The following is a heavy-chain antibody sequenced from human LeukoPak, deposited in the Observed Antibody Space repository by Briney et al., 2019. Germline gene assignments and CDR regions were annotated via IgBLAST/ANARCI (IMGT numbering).Heavy chain of an antibody. V-gene: IGHV1-69*13. Sequence: SVKVSCKASGGTFSSYAISWVRQAPGQGLEWMGGIIPIFGTANYAQKFQGRVTITADESTSTAYMELSSLRSEDTAVYYCARGLTKPVYSGYGDRGYYYGMDVWGQGTTVTVSS. D-gene: IGHD5-12*01. CDR2: IIPIFGTA. CDR1: GGTFSSYA. CDR3: ARGLTKPVYSGYGDRGYYYGMDV. J-gene: IGHJ6*02.